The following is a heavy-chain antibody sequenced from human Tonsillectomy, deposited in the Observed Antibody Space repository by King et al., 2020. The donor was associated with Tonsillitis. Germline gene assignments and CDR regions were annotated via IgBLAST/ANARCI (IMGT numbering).Heavy chain of an antibody. CDR3: ARDSPASGTKLDP. V-gene: IGHV4-61*02. CDR2: IYTSGST. CDR1: GGSISSGNYY. Sequence: QLQESGPGLVKPSQTLSLTCTVSGGSISSGNYYWSLIRQPAGKGLEWIGRIYTSGSTDYKSSLKSRVTMSVATSKNQFSLKLSSVTAADTAVYYCARDSPASGTKLDPWGQGTLVTVSS. J-gene: IGHJ5*01. D-gene: IGHD1-26*01.